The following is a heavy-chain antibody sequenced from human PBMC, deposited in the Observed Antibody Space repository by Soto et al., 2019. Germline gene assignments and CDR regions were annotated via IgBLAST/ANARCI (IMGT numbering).Heavy chain of an antibody. CDR3: AKVGSYSISSDFDY. CDR2: ISGGGGST. CDR1: GFTFSSYA. V-gene: IGHV3-23*01. Sequence: GGSLRLSCAASGFTFSSYAMSWVRQAPGKGLEWVSAISGGGGSTYYADSVKGRFTISRDNSKNTLYLQMNSLRAEDTAVYYCAKVGSYSISSDFDYWGQGTMVTVSS. J-gene: IGHJ4*02. D-gene: IGHD6-6*01.